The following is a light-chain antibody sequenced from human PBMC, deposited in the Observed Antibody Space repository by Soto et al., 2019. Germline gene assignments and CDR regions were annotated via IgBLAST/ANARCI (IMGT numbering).Light chain of an antibody. V-gene: IGKV3-11*01. CDR2: SGY. Sequence: FVVTQSPDTLSLSPGETATLSCRASQSVSSSVAWYQHKPGQSPRLVVYSGYKRSAGIPARFSGSGSGTDLTVTITGLESDDFAVYYCQQRYSWIRVFGPGTKVEVK. J-gene: IGKJ1*01. CDR1: QSVSSS. CDR3: QQRYSWIRV.